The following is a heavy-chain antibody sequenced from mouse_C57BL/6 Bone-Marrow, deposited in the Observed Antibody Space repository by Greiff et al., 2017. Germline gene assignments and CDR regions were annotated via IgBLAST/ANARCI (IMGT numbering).Heavy chain of an antibody. Sequence: VPLQQSGAELVKPGASVKISCKASCYAFSSYWVNWVEKRPGKGLEWIGQIYPGDGDTKSTGKVQGKAPMTADKSSSTAYMQLSSLTSEDSAVYFCARFYYGSSYWYFDVWGTGTTVTVSS. V-gene: IGHV1-80*01. CDR1: CYAFSSYW. J-gene: IGHJ1*03. CDR3: ARFYYGSSYWYFDV. D-gene: IGHD1-1*01. CDR2: IYPGDGDT.